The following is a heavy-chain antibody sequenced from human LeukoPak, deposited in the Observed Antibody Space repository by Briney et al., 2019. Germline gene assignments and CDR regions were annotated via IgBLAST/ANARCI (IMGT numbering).Heavy chain of an antibody. CDR2: INPNSGGT. J-gene: IGHJ5*02. CDR1: GYTFTGYY. CDR3: SRESGPYCPFGH. V-gene: IGHV1-2*02. D-gene: IGHD1-26*01. Sequence: ASVKVSCKASGYTFTGYYMHWVRQAPGQGLEWMGWINPNSGGTNYAQKFQGRVTMTRDTSISTAYMELSRLRSDDTAVYYCSRESGPYCPFGHSGQGTLVAVTS.